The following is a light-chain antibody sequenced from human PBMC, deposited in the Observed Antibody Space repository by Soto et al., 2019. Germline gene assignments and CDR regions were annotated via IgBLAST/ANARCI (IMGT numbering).Light chain of an antibody. J-gene: IGLJ1*01. Sequence: QSALTQPASVSGSPGQSITISCTGTSSDIGSYTYVSWYQQHPGKAPKLIIYEVSNRPSGVSGRFSGSKSGNTASLTISGLQADDEADYYCSSYTSGTTLIAFGPGTKVTVL. V-gene: IGLV2-14*01. CDR2: EVS. CDR1: SSDIGSYTY. CDR3: SSYTSGTTLIA.